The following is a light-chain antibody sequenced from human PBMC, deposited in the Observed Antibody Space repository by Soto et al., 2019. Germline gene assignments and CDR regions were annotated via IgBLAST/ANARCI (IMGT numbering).Light chain of an antibody. CDR3: QQYNSYSPT. V-gene: IGKV1-5*01. CDR2: DAS. J-gene: IGKJ1*01. Sequence: DIQMTQSPSTLSASVRDRVATAVLASQSISSWLAWYQQKPGKAPKLLIYDASSLESGVPSRFSGSGSGTEFTLTISSLQPDDFATYYCQQYNSYSPTFGQGTKVDI. CDR1: QSISSW.